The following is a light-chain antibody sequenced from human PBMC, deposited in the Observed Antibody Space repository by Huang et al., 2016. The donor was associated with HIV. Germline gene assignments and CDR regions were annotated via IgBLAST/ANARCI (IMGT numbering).Light chain of an antibody. CDR3: QQYAGAPWT. J-gene: IGKJ1*01. CDR1: QSGMSSY. V-gene: IGKV3-20*01. Sequence: EIVLTQSPGTLSLSPGERPTLSCRASQSGMSSYLAWYQQKPGQAPRLLIYGASNRDTEIPDRFSGSGSGTDFTLTISRLEPEDVAVYYCQQYAGAPWTFGQGTKVEI. CDR2: GAS.